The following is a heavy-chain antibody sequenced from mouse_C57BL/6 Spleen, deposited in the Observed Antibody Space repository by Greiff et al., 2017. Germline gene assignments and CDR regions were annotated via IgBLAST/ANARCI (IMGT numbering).Heavy chain of an antibody. J-gene: IGHJ4*01. D-gene: IGHD2-1*01. CDR3: VRGFYGNYAMDY. Sequence: DVMLVESGGGLVQPKGSLKLSCAASGFSFNTYAMNWVRQAPGKGLEWVARIRSKSNNYATYYADSVKDRFTISRDDSESMLYLQMNNLKTEDTAMYYCVRGFYGNYAMDYWGQGTSVTVSS. CDR2: IRSKSNNYAT. CDR1: GFSFNTYA. V-gene: IGHV10-1*01.